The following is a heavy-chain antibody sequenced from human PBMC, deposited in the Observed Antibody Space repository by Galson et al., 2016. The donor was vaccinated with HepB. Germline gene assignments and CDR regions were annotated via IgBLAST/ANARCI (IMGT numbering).Heavy chain of an antibody. Sequence: SLRLSCAASGVAFTSYALTWVRQAPGKGLEWVSTLNGSGGTTYYADSVKGRFTISRDNSKNTLYLQLNSLRAEDTAVYYCAREDPNIAVAALYYWGQGTLVTFSS. CDR2: LNGSGGTT. CDR3: AREDPNIAVAALYY. CDR1: GVAFTSYA. V-gene: IGHV3-23*01. J-gene: IGHJ4*02. D-gene: IGHD6-19*01.